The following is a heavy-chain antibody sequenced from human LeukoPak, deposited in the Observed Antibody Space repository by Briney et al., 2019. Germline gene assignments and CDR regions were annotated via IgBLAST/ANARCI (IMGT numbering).Heavy chain of an antibody. CDR3: ARIIAAAGKGLFDY. J-gene: IGHJ4*02. D-gene: IGHD6-13*01. CDR1: GGSISSYY. Sequence: PSETLSLTCTVSGGSISSYYWSWIRQPPGKGLGWIGYIYYSGSTNYNPSLKSRVTISVDTSKNQFSLKLSSVTAADTAVYYCARIIAAAGKGLFDYWGQGTLVTVSS. V-gene: IGHV4-59*08. CDR2: IYYSGST.